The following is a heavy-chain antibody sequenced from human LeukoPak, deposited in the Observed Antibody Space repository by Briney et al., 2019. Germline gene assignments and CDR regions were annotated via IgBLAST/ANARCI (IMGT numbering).Heavy chain of an antibody. V-gene: IGHV1-24*01. CDR2: FDPEDGET. CDR3: ATGLTYYYDSSGYANDY. CDR1: GYTLTELS. D-gene: IGHD3-22*01. J-gene: IGHJ4*02. Sequence: GASVKVSCKVSGYTLTELSMHWVRQAPGKGLEWMGGFDPEDGETIYAQKFQGRVTMTEDTSTDTAYMELSSLRSEDTAVYYCATGLTYYYDSSGYANDYWGQGTLVTVSS.